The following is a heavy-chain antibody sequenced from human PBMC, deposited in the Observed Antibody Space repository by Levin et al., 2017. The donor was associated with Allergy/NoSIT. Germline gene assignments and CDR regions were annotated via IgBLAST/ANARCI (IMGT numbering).Heavy chain of an antibody. D-gene: IGHD3-10*01. CDR3: ARDRKSDYYGSGSYYDPGGIGY. V-gene: IGHV3-21*01. J-gene: IGHJ4*02. CDR2: ISSSSSYI. CDR1: GFTFSSYS. Sequence: PGESLKISCAASGFTFSSYSMNWVRQAPGKGLEWVSSISSSSSYIYYADSVKGRFTISRDNAKNSLYLQMNSLRAEDTAVYYCARDRKSDYYGSGSYYDPGGIGYWGQGTLVTVSS.